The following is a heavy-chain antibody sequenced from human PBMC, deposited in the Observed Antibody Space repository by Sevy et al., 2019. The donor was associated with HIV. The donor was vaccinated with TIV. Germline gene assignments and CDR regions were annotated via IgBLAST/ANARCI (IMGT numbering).Heavy chain of an antibody. CDR3: AKDGLWLSVAY. V-gene: IGHV3-23*01. CDR2: ISGSGGST. D-gene: IGHD5-18*01. J-gene: IGHJ4*02. Sequence: GGSLRLSCTASGFTFSSYAMSWVRQAPGKGLEWVSAISGSGGSTYYADSVKGRFTISRDNSKNTLYLQMNSLRAEDTAVYYCAKDGLWLSVAYWGQGTLVTVSS. CDR1: GFTFSSYA.